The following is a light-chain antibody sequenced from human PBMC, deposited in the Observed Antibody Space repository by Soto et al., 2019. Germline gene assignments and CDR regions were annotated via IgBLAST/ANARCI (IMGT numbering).Light chain of an antibody. CDR3: QQYDTSPLT. V-gene: IGKV3-20*01. J-gene: IGKJ4*01. CDR2: GPS. Sequence: DIVLTQSPGTLSLSPGERATLSCRASQSVSSSYLAWYQQKPGQAPRLLIYGPSNRATGIPDRFSGSGSATDFTLTISRLEPEDVAVYYCQQYDTSPLTFGGGTKVDIK. CDR1: QSVSSSY.